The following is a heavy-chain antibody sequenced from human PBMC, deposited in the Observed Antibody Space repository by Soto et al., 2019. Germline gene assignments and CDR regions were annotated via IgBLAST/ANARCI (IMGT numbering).Heavy chain of an antibody. CDR2: ISYDGSNK. CDR1: GFTFSSYG. V-gene: IGHV3-30*18. CDR3: AKVAAVAGEVIFDY. D-gene: IGHD6-19*01. J-gene: IGHJ4*02. Sequence: QAGGSLRLSCAASGFTFSSYGMHWVRQAPGKGLEWVAVISYDGSNKYYADSVKGRFTISRDNSKNTLYLQMNSLRAEDTAVYYCAKVAAVAGEVIFDYWGQGTLVTVSS.